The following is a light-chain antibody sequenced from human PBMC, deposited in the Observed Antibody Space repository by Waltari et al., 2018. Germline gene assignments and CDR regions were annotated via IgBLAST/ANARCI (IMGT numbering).Light chain of an antibody. CDR2: EVS. CDR1: QDISGA. Sequence: IQLTQSPSSLSASVGDSVTITCRASQDISGALAWYQQQPGTGPKLLIYEVSGLESWVPSRFRGSRSGTDFTLTITSLQPDDFATYYCQHYLSYPITFGGGTKVQIK. CDR3: QHYLSYPIT. J-gene: IGKJ4*01. V-gene: IGKV1-13*02.